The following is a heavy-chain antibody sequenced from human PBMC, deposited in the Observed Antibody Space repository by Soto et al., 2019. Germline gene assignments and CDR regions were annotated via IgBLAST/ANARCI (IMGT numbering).Heavy chain of an antibody. CDR3: PRSYSGYDGRGYYYYGMDV. V-gene: IGHV1-69*13. CDR1: GGTFSSYA. Sequence: GASVEVSCKASGGTFSSYAISWVRQAPGQGLEWMGGIIPIFGTANYAQKFQGRVTITADESTSTAYMELSSLRSEDTAVYYCPRSYSGYDGRGYYYYGMDVWGQGPTVTVSS. CDR2: IIPIFGTA. D-gene: IGHD5-12*01. J-gene: IGHJ6*02.